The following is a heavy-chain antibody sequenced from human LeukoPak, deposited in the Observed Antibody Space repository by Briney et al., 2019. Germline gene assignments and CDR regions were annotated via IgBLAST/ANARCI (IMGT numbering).Heavy chain of an antibody. V-gene: IGHV3-53*01. Sequence: PGGSLRLSCAASGSTVSSNYMSWVRQAPGKGLEWVSVIYSGGSTYYADSVKGRFTISRDNSKNTLYLQMNSLRAEDTAVYYCARARTDYYYDSSGYYYTIYYFDYWGQGTLVTVSS. J-gene: IGHJ4*02. D-gene: IGHD3-22*01. CDR1: GSTVSSNY. CDR2: IYSGGST. CDR3: ARARTDYYYDSSGYYYTIYYFDY.